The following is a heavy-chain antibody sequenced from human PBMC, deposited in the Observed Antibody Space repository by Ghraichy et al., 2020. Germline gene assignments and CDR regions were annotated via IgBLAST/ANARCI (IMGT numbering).Heavy chain of an antibody. CDR1: GFTFSSYS. J-gene: IGHJ5*02. D-gene: IGHD2-21*01. CDR3: ARVVIGVPNNWFDP. Sequence: GGSLRLSCAASGFTFSSYSMNWVRQAPGKGLEWVSYISSSSSTIYYADSVKGRFTISRDNAKNSLYLQMNSLRAEDTAVYYCARVVIGVPNNWFDPWGQGTLVTVSS. V-gene: IGHV3-48*01. CDR2: ISSSSSTI.